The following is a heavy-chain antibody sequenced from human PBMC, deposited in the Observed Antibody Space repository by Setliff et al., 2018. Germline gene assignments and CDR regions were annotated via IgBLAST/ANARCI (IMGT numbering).Heavy chain of an antibody. CDR1: GLTFTRDA. Sequence: ASVKVSCAASGLTFTRDAMTWVRQTPGKGLEWVSIISSDGGSIYYADSVKGRFTISRDNSKNTLYLQMNSLRAEDTAIYYCAKCSSWHGHYPHFNYWGQGTLVTVSS. CDR2: ISSDGGSI. D-gene: IGHD6-13*01. CDR3: AKCSSWHGHYPHFNY. J-gene: IGHJ4*02. V-gene: IGHV3-23*03.